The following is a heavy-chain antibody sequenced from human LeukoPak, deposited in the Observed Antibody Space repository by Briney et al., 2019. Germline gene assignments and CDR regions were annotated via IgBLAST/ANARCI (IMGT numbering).Heavy chain of an antibody. Sequence: EGSLRLSCAASGFTFSNAWMSWVRQAPGKGLEWVGRMKSKTDGGTTDYAAPVKGRFTISRDDSKNTVYLQMNSLKTEDTAVYYCTTDTYYYDSTGYEDYWGQGTLVTVSS. V-gene: IGHV3-15*01. J-gene: IGHJ4*02. CDR3: TTDTYYYDSTGYEDY. CDR2: MKSKTDGGTT. D-gene: IGHD3-22*01. CDR1: GFTFSNAW.